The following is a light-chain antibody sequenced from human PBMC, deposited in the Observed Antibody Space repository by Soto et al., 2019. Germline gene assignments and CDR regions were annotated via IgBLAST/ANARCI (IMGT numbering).Light chain of an antibody. CDR2: GAS. J-gene: IGKJ2*01. Sequence: EIVMTQSPATLSVSPGERATLSCRASQSVSSNLAWYQQKPGQAPRLLIYGASTRATGIPARFSGSGSGTEFTLTISSXXXXXXXXXXXXXXXXWPYTFGQGTKLEIK. V-gene: IGKV3-15*01. CDR3: XXXXXWPYT. CDR1: QSVSSN.